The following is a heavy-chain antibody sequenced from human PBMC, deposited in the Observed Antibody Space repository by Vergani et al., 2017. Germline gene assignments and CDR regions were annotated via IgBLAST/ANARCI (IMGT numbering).Heavy chain of an antibody. CDR1: GYTFTYYY. Sequence: VQLVQSGTEVKQPGTTVNLSCKISGYTFTYYYIHWIRQAPGKGLEWMGLVDPEDGEPIYAEKFQGRVTITADTSAHTAFMQLSSLTSDDTAIYYCSIDGRDCGGDCYYSAFDYWGQGTLVIVSS. J-gene: IGHJ4*02. D-gene: IGHD2-21*02. CDR2: VDPEDGEP. V-gene: IGHV1-69-2*01. CDR3: SIDGRDCGGDCYYSAFDY.